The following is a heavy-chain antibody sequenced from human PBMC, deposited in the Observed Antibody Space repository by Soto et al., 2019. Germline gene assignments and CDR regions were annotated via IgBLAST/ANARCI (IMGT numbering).Heavy chain of an antibody. V-gene: IGHV3-23*01. CDR3: AKWGSSSLEWCRYYGMDV. J-gene: IGHJ6*02. CDR1: GFTFSSYA. D-gene: IGHD3-16*01. Sequence: PGGSLRLSCAASGFTFSSYAMSWVRQAPGKGLEWVSVISGRADSTSYADSVKGRFTISRDNSKDTLYLQMDSLGVEDTAVYYCAKWGSSSLEWCRYYGMDVWGQGTTVTVSS. CDR2: ISGRADST.